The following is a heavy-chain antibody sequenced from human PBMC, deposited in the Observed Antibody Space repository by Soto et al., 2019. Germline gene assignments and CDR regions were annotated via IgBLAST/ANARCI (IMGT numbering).Heavy chain of an antibody. CDR1: GFTFSNYG. V-gene: IGHV3-30*18. J-gene: IGHJ3*02. D-gene: IGHD6-19*01. CDR2: ISYDGSNK. CDR3: AKERGYSSGWPFDI. Sequence: QVQLVESGGGVVQPGRSLRLSCAASGFTFSNYGMHWVRQAPGKGLEWVAVISYDGSNKYYADSVKGRFTISRDNSKNTLYLQMNSLRDEDTAIYHCAKERGYSSGWPFDIWGQGTMVTVSS.